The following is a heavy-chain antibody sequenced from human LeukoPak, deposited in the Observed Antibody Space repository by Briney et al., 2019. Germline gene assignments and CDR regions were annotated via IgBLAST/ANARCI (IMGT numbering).Heavy chain of an antibody. Sequence: GGSLRLSCAASGFTFSNYAMHWVRQAPGKGLEWVAVISYDGSNKYYADSVKGRFTISRDNFKNTLYLQMNSLRAEDTAVYYCAREPYSSGWYFSYYFDYWGQGTLVTVS. V-gene: IGHV3-30-3*01. CDR1: GFTFSNYA. CDR2: ISYDGSNK. J-gene: IGHJ4*02. D-gene: IGHD6-19*01. CDR3: AREPYSSGWYFSYYFDY.